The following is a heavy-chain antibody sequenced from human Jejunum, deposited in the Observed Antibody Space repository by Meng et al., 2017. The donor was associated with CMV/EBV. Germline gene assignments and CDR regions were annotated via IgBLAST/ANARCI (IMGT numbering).Heavy chain of an antibody. D-gene: IGHD6-19*01. V-gene: IGHV1-18*01. CDR2: ISGYNGNT. J-gene: IGHJ4*02. CDR3: ARAPVTDTVFDS. Sequence: QVQLVQSGAEVKKPGASVTVSCKASGYSLTSNGIGWVRQAPGQGLEWMSWISGYNGNTNYAHQFQGRVTMTTDTSTNTAYMELRSLRSDDSAIYYCARAPVTDTVFDSWGQGTLVTVSS. CDR1: GYSLTSNG.